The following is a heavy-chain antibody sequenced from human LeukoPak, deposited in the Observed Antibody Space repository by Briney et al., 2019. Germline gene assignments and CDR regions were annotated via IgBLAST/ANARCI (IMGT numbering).Heavy chain of an antibody. CDR1: GYTFTSYY. D-gene: IGHD6-19*01. CDR3: ARDSLLLYGSGWYVY. CDR2: INPNSGGT. V-gene: IGHV1-2*02. J-gene: IGHJ4*02. Sequence: GASVNVSCKSSGYTFTSYYMHCVRQAPGQGLEWMGWINPNSGGTHYAQKFQGRVTMTRDTHIRTATMELSGLPEDGTAGCYCARDSLLLYGSGWYVYWGQGSLVTVSS.